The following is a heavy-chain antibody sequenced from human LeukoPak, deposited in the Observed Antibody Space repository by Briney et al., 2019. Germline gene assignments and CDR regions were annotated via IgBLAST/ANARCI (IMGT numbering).Heavy chain of an antibody. D-gene: IGHD3-22*01. J-gene: IGHJ3*02. CDR1: GFTFSSYS. CDR2: ISSSSSYI. V-gene: IGHV3-21*01. CDR3: ARDQYIITWYYYDSSGYTDAFDI. Sequence: GGSLRLSCAASGFTFSSYSMNWVRQAPGKGLKWVSSISSSSSYIYYADSVKGRFTISRDNAKNSLYLQMNSLRAEDTAVYYCARDQYIITWYYYDSSGYTDAFDIWGQGTMVTVSS.